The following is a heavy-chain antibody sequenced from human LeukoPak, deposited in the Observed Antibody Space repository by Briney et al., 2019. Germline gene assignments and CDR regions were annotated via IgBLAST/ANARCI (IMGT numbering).Heavy chain of an antibody. CDR1: GFTFSSYW. CDR3: AGDHDWNDSTLWNYFDY. V-gene: IGHV3-7*01. Sequence: PGGSLRLSCAASGFTFSSYWMSWVRQAPGKGLEWVANIKQDGSEKYYVDSVKGRFTISRDNAKNSLYLQMNSLRAEDTAVYYCAGDHDWNDSTLWNYFDYWGQGTLAAVSS. CDR2: IKQDGSEK. D-gene: IGHD1-1*01. J-gene: IGHJ4*02.